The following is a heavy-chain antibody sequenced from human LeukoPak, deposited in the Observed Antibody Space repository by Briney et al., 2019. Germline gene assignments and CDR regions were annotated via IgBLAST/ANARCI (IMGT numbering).Heavy chain of an antibody. V-gene: IGHV3-66*01. CDR2: IYSGGST. J-gene: IGHJ4*02. D-gene: IGHD3-9*01. CDR3: ARDGSDYDILTGYRRGNY. CDR1: GFTVSSNY. Sequence: GGSLRLSCAASGFTVSSNYMSWVRQAPGKGLEWVSVIYSGGSTYYADSVKGRFTISGDNSKNTLYLQMNSLRAEDTAVYYCARDGSDYDILTGYRRGNYWGQGTLVTVSS.